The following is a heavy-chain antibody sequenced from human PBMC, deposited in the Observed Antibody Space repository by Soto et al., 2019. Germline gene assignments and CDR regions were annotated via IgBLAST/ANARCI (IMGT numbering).Heavy chain of an antibody. Sequence: PGGSLRLSCAASGFTFSRYWMSWVRQAPGKGLEWVATMKIEGSEKDYVDSVKGRFTISRDNAKNSLYLQMNRMRAGDTAVYYCARVGYSYGYGWYFGLWGRGTLVTVSS. CDR2: MKIEGSEK. D-gene: IGHD5-18*01. CDR1: GFTFSRYW. CDR3: ARVGYSYGYGWYFGL. J-gene: IGHJ2*01. V-gene: IGHV3-7*03.